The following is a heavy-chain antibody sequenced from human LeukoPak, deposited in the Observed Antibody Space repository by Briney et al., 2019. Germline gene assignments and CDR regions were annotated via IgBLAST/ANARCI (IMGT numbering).Heavy chain of an antibody. D-gene: IGHD3-10*01. V-gene: IGHV3-30-3*01. Sequence: PGGSLRLSCAASGFTFSSYAMHWVRQAPGKGLEWVAVISYDGSNKYYAYSVKGRFTISRDNSKNTLYLQMNSLRAEDTAVYYCARSGSYFHFDYWGQGTLVTVSS. CDR3: ARSGSYFHFDY. J-gene: IGHJ4*02. CDR1: GFTFSSYA. CDR2: ISYDGSNK.